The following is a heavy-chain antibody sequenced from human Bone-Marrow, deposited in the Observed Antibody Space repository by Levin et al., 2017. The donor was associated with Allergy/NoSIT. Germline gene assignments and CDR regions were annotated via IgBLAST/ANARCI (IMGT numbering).Heavy chain of an antibody. J-gene: IGHJ4*02. V-gene: IGHV7-4-1*02. D-gene: IGHD2-21*01. CDR2: INTNTGHL. CDR3: ARDRSVGEGVY. Sequence: PGESLKISCKASGYTFTNYAMSWVRQAPGQGLEWMGWINTNTGHLTYAQGFTGRFVFSLDTSVSTAYLQISSLKAEDTAVYYCARDRSVGEGVYWGQGTLVTVSS. CDR1: GYTFTNYA.